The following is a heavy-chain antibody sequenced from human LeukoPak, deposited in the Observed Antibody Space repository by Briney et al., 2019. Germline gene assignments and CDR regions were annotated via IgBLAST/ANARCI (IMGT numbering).Heavy chain of an antibody. CDR1: GGSISNYY. CDR2: VFNSGST. J-gene: IGHJ4*02. D-gene: IGHD6-13*01. Sequence: SVTLSLTCTVSGGSISNYYWTRIRQPPGKGLEWIGYVFNSGSTNYNSSLKSRVTISGDTSKNQFSLKLSSVTAADTAVYYCARARGTAGGFDYWGQGTLVTVSS. V-gene: IGHV4-59*01. CDR3: ARARGTAGGFDY.